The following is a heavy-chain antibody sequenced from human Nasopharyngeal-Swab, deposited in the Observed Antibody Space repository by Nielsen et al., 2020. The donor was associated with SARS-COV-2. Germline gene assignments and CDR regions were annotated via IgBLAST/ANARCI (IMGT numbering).Heavy chain of an antibody. D-gene: IGHD6-6*01. CDR3: ARAFSSSTGFDS. J-gene: IGHJ4*02. V-gene: IGHV3-11*05. CDR1: AFTSSAYS. CDR2: ISSSSTYT. Sequence: GGSLRPPFAAPAFTSSAYSMNWIPQSPGKGLDWVSSISSSSTYTKYADSVKGRFTISRDNARNLVYLQMSSLRVEDTAVYYCARAFSSSTGFDSWGQGTRVTVSS.